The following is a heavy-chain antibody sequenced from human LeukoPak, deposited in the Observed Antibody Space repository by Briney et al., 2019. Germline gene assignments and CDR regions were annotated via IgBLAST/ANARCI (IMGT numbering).Heavy chain of an antibody. CDR1: GGSISSYY. Sequence: SETLSLTCTVSGGSISSYYWSWIRQPPGKGLEWIGYIYYGGSTNYNPSLKSRVTISVDTSKNQFSLKLSSVTAADTAVYYCARGVQFDPWGQGTLVTVSS. CDR3: ARGVQFDP. CDR2: IYYGGST. V-gene: IGHV4-59*08. J-gene: IGHJ5*02.